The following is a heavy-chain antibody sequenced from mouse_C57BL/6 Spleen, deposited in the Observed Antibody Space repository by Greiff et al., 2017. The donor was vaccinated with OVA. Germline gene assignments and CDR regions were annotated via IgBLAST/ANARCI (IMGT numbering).Heavy chain of an antibody. V-gene: IGHV5-17*01. CDR1: GFTFSDYG. CDR2: ISSGSSTI. J-gene: IGHJ4*01. D-gene: IGHD2-3*01. Sequence: EVMLVESGGGLVKPGGSLKLSCAASGFTFSDYGMHWVRQAPENGLEWVAYISSGSSTIYYADTVKGRFTISRDNAKNTLFLQMTSLRSEDTAMYYCARGGYYVRYAMDYWGQGTSVTVSS. CDR3: ARGGYYVRYAMDY.